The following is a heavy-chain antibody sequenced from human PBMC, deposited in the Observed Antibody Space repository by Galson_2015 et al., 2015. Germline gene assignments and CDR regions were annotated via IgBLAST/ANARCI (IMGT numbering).Heavy chain of an antibody. CDR1: GFTFNSYG. Sequence: SLRLSCAASGFTFNSYGMHWVRQAPGKGLEWVAVIWYDGSNKYYADAVKGRVTISRDNSKNTLYLQMNSLRAEDTAVYYCARDQYYDSWSRYPFYMDVWGKGTTVTVSS. CDR3: ARDQYYDSWSRYPFYMDV. J-gene: IGHJ6*03. D-gene: IGHD3-3*01. V-gene: IGHV3-33*01. CDR2: IWYDGSNK.